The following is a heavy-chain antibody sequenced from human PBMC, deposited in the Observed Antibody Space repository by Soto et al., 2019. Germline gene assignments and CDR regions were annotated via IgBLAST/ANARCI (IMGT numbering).Heavy chain of an antibody. J-gene: IGHJ6*02. CDR3: ASLRGVDV. CDR1: GDTFNRDV. V-gene: IGHV1-69*01. CDR2: IIPLFGTT. Sequence: QVQVVQSGAEVKETGSSVKVSCKASGDTFNRDVVSWVRQAPGQGLEWMGGIIPLFGTTNYAQKLQGRVTIAADESTNTVYMELRHLRVDDTAVYYCASLRGVDVWGQGTAVTVSS.